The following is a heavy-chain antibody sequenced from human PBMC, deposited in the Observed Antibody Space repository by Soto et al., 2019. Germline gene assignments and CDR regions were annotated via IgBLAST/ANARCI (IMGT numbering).Heavy chain of an antibody. CDR2: INGVEGRT. CDR3: ARDQTVVTNWFDP. Sequence: GGSLRVSCAAAEGTCISHGGRWVRQARDRGLMWISRINGVEGRTRYLGSGRSIITITRDNAKNTLYLQMNSLRAEDTAVYYCARDQTVVTNWFDPWGQGTLVTVSS. D-gene: IGHD3-22*01. V-gene: IGHV3-74*01. J-gene: IGHJ5*02. CDR1: EGTCISHG.